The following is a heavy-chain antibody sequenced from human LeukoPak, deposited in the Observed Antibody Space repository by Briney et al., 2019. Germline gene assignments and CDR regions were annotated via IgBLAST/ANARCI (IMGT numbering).Heavy chain of an antibody. Sequence: SETLSLTCAVYGGSFSGYYWSWIRQPPGKGLEWIGEINHSGSTNYNPSLKSRVTISVDTSKNQFSLKLSSVTAADTAVYYCARDGPIGVYYWGQGTLDTVSS. D-gene: IGHD3-16*01. CDR2: INHSGST. CDR3: ARDGPIGVYY. CDR1: GGSFSGYY. J-gene: IGHJ4*02. V-gene: IGHV4-34*01.